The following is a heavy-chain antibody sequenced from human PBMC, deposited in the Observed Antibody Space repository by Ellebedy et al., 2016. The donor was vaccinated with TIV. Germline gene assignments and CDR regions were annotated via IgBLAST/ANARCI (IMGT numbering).Heavy chain of an antibody. CDR1: GGSISSSSYY. CDR3: ARGRITMVRGVITDY. V-gene: IGHV4-39*07. CDR2: IYYSGST. D-gene: IGHD3-10*01. J-gene: IGHJ4*02. Sequence: SETLSLTXTVSGGSISSSSYYWGWIRQPPGKGLEWIGSIYYSGSTYYNPSLKSRVTISVDTSKNQFSLKLSSVTAADTAVYYCARGRITMVRGVITDYWGQGTLVTVSS.